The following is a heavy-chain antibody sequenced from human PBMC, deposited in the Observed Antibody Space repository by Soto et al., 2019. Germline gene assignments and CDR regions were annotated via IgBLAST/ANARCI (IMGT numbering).Heavy chain of an antibody. CDR2: INAGNGNT. Sequence: GASVKVSCKASGYTFTSYAIHWVRQAPGQRLEWMGWINAGNGNTKYSQKFQGRVTITRDTSASTAYMELSSLRSEDTAVYYCAKSATVPAAIDYWGQGTLVTVYS. CDR3: AKSATVPAAIDY. CDR1: GYTFTSYA. D-gene: IGHD2-2*02. J-gene: IGHJ4*02. V-gene: IGHV1-3*01.